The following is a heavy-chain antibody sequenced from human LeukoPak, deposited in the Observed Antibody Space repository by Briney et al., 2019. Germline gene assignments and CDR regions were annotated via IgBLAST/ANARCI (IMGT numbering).Heavy chain of an antibody. J-gene: IGHJ2*01. CDR2: ISWNSGSI. CDR3: ARSYCSRGSCYPEWYFDL. D-gene: IGHD2-15*01. Sequence: GRSLRLSCAASGFTFDDYAMHWVRHAPGKGLEWVSGISWNSGSIGYADSVKGRFTISRDNAKNSLYLQMNSLRAEDTAVYYCARSYCSRGSCYPEWYFDLWGRGTLVTVSS. V-gene: IGHV3-9*01. CDR1: GFTFDDYA.